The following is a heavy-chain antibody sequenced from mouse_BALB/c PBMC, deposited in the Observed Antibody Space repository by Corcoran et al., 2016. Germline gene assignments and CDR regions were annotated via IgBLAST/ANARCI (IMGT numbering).Heavy chain of an antibody. Sequence: EVQLQQSGPELVKPGASVKMSCKASGYTFTSYVMHWVKQKPGQGLEWIGYINPYNDGTKYNEKFKGKATLTSDKSSSIAYMELSSLTSEDSVVYYCAREGFHYAMDYWGQGTSVTVSS. J-gene: IGHJ4*01. CDR2: INPYNDGT. CDR3: AREGFHYAMDY. CDR1: GYTFTSYV. V-gene: IGHV1S136*01.